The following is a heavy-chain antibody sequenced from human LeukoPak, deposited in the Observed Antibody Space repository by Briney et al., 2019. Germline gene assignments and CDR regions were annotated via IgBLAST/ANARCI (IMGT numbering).Heavy chain of an antibody. Sequence: PSETLSLTCTVSGGSISSYYWSGIRQPAGKGLEWIGRIYTSGSTNYNPSLKSRVTISVDTSKNQFSLKLSSVTAADTAVYYCARSEPAGLIDYWGQGTLVTVSS. CDR2: IYTSGST. CDR3: ARSEPAGLIDY. V-gene: IGHV4-4*07. D-gene: IGHD6-13*01. CDR1: GGSISSYY. J-gene: IGHJ4*02.